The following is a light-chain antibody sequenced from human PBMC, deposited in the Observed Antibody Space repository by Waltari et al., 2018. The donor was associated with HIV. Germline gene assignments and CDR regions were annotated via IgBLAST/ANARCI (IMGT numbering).Light chain of an antibody. CDR2: RNN. J-gene: IGLJ3*02. V-gene: IGLV1-47*01. CDR1: SSNIGSNS. Sequence: QSELTQPPSVSGTPGQRVTISCSGSSSNIGSNSVYWYQQLPGTAPNLLISRNNQRPSGVPVRFSGAKSGTSASLAISGLRAEDEADYFCAASDDSLSGWLFGGGTKLTVL. CDR3: AASDDSLSGWL.